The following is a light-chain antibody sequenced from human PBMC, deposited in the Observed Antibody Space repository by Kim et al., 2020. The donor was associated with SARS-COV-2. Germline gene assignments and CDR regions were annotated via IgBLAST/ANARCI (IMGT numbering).Light chain of an antibody. V-gene: IGLV3-19*01. CDR2: GKN. Sequence: SSELTQDPAVSVALGQTVRITCQGDSLRSYYANWYQEKPGQAPVLVIYGKNNRPSGIPDRFSGSSSGNTASLTITGAQAEVEADSYCNSRDSSGNHYVFGTGAKVTVL. CDR1: SLRSYY. J-gene: IGLJ1*01. CDR3: NSRDSSGNHYV.